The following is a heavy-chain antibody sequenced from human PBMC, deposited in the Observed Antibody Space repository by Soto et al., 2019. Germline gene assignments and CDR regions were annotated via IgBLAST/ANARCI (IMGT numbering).Heavy chain of an antibody. CDR2: INHSGST. D-gene: IGHD3-10*01. CDR1: GGSFSGYY. CDR3: ARGIWFAEFGADDAFDI. J-gene: IGHJ3*02. V-gene: IGHV4-34*01. Sequence: SETLSLTCAVYGGSFSGYYWSWIRQPPGKGLEWIGEINHSGSTNYNPSLKSRVTISVDTSKNQFSLKLSSVTAADTAVYYCARGIWFAEFGADDAFDIWGQGTMVT.